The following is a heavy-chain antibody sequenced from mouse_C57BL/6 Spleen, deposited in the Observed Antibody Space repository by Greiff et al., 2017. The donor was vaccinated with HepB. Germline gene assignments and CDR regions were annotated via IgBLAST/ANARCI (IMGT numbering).Heavy chain of an antibody. J-gene: IGHJ3*01. CDR1: GFTFSDYG. CDR2: ISSGSSTI. V-gene: IGHV5-17*01. Sequence: EVQWVESGGGLVKPGGSLKLSCAASGFTFSDYGMHWVRQAPEKGLEWVAYISSGSSTIYYADTVKGRFTISRDNAKNTLFLQMTSLRSEDTAMYYCAREFAYWGQGTLVTVSA. CDR3: AREFAY.